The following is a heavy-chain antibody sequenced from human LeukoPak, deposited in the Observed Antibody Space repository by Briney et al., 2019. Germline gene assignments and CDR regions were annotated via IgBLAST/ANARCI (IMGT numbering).Heavy chain of an antibody. J-gene: IGHJ4*02. CDR2: ISAYNGNT. CDR1: GYTFTSYG. Sequence: ASVKVSCKASGYTFTSYGISWVRQAPGQGLEWMGWISAYNGNTNYAQKLQGRVTMTTDTSTSTAYMELRSLRSDDTAVYYCARDSAGIVGATRAVFDYWGQGTLVTVSS. V-gene: IGHV1-18*01. D-gene: IGHD1-26*01. CDR3: ARDSAGIVGATRAVFDY.